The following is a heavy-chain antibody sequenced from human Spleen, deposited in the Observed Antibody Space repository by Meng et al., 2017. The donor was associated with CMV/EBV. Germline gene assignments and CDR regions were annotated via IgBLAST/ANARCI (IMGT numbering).Heavy chain of an antibody. Sequence: TFSGYYKHWVPQAPGQGLEWMGWIYPNTGDTNYAQNFQGRVTMTRDMSISTVYMEMIGLRSDDTALYYCARGPLYCSSTSCLSNWFGPWGQGTLVTVSS. CDR2: IYPNTGDT. D-gene: IGHD2-2*01. V-gene: IGHV1-2*02. CDR1: TFSGYY. CDR3: ARGPLYCSSTSCLSNWFGP. J-gene: IGHJ5*02.